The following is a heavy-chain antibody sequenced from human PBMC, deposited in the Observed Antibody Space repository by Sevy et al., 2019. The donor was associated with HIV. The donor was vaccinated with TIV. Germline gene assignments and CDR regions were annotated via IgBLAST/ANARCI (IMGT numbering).Heavy chain of an antibody. V-gene: IGHV3-33*01. D-gene: IGHD2-2*01. Sequence: GSLRLSCAASGFTFSSYGMHWVRQAPGKGLEWVAVIWYDGSNKYYADSVKGRFTISRDNSKNTLYLQMNSLRAEDTAVYYCARDDIVVVPAADADYYYGMDVWGQGTTVTVSS. J-gene: IGHJ6*02. CDR3: ARDDIVVVPAADADYYYGMDV. CDR1: GFTFSSYG. CDR2: IWYDGSNK.